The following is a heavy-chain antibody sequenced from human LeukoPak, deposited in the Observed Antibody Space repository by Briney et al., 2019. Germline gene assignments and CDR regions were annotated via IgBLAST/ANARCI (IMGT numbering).Heavy chain of an antibody. CDR2: INSDGRST. J-gene: IGHJ4*02. V-gene: IGHV3-74*01. D-gene: IGHD6-13*01. Sequence: PGGSLRLSCAASGFTFSSYCMHCVRQAPGQGLVWVSRINSDGRSTSYADSVKGRFTISRDNAKNTLFLQMNSLTAEDTAVYYCARGVPKAADYWGQGILFTVFS. CDR1: GFTFSSYC. CDR3: ARGVPKAADY.